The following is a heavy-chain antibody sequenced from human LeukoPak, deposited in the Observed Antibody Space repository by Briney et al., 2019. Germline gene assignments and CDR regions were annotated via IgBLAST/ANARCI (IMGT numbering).Heavy chain of an antibody. J-gene: IGHJ5*02. CDR3: AKDRRGYCSGGSCYWFDP. Sequence: GGSLRLSCAASGFTFNTYSMNWVRQAPGKGLEWVSCISSSSSYMYYADSVRGRFTISRDNSKNTLYLQMNSLRAEDIAVYYCAKDRRGYCSGGSCYWFDPWGQGTLVTVSS. CDR1: GFTFNTYS. D-gene: IGHD2-15*01. CDR2: ISSSSSYM. V-gene: IGHV3-21*03.